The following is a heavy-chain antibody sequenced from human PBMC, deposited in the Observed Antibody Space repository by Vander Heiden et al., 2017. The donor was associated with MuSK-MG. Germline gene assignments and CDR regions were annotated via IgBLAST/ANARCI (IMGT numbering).Heavy chain of an antibody. Sequence: EGQVLESGGGLVQPGGSLRLSCAASGFTFSSYAMRWVRQAPGKVLEWVSAISGSGGSTYYADAVKVRFTISRDNSKNTLFLQMNSLRGEDTAVYYFVKRYYDNSGPFNYWGQGTLVTVSS. CDR3: VKRYYDNSGPFNY. CDR1: GFTFSSYA. J-gene: IGHJ4*02. CDR2: ISGSGGST. D-gene: IGHD3-22*01. V-gene: IGHV3-23*01.